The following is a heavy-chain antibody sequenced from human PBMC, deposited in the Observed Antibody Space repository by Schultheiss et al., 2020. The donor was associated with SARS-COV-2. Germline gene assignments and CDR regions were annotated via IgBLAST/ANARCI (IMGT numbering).Heavy chain of an antibody. CDR1: GFTFSNAL. Sequence: GGSLRLSCAASGFTFSNALMSWVRQAPGKGLEWVGRISADGRLITYADSVKGRFTISRDSAKSILHLQMNSLRAGDTAVYYCVRGLGDYWGQGTLVTVSS. V-gene: IGHV3-74*01. D-gene: IGHD7-27*01. CDR2: ISADGRLI. J-gene: IGHJ4*02. CDR3: VRGLGDY.